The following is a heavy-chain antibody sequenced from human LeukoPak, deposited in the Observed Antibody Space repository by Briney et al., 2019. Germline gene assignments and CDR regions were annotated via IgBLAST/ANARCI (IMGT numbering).Heavy chain of an antibody. J-gene: IGHJ6*04. CDR1: GFTFSSYS. CDR2: ISSSSSYI. D-gene: IGHD2-8*02. CDR3: ARLALVYGMDV. Sequence: GGSLRLSCAASGFTFSSYSMNWVRQAPGKGLEWVSSISSSSSYIYYADSVKGRFTISRDNAKNSLYLQMSSLRAEDTAVYYCARLALVYGMDVWGKGTTVTVSS. V-gene: IGHV3-21*01.